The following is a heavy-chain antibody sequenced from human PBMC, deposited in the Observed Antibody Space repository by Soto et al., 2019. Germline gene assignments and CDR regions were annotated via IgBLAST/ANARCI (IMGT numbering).Heavy chain of an antibody. Sequence: QVQLQESGPGLVKPSQTLSLTCTVSGGSISRGGYSWSWVRQHPGKGPEWIAYMHHSGSTYYNPSLKPRLTISVDTPKNQFSLNLTSVTAADTALYYCARSPLGYCTGGTCYPYYFDHWGQGTLVTVSS. D-gene: IGHD2-15*01. V-gene: IGHV4-31*03. CDR2: MHHSGST. CDR1: GGSISRGGYS. CDR3: ARSPLGYCTGGTCYPYYFDH. J-gene: IGHJ4*02.